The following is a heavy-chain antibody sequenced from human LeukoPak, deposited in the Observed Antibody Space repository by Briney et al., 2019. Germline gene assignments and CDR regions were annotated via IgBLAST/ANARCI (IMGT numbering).Heavy chain of an antibody. CDR3: TTEVVVTSYFDF. CDR2: IKRKTHGGTT. Sequence: GGSLRLSCAACGFGFSDAWMSWVRQAPGKGLEWVGRIKRKTHGGTTQYGAPVKGRFAISRDDSQNTLYLQMNSLTTEDTGVYFCTTEVVVTSYFDFWGHGALVTVSS. D-gene: IGHD2-21*02. J-gene: IGHJ4*01. CDR1: GFGFSDAW. V-gene: IGHV3-15*05.